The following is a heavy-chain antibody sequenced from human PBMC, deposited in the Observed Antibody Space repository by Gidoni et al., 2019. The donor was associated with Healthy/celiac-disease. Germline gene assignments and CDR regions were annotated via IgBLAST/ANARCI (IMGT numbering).Heavy chain of an antibody. CDR2: IYTSGST. CDR1: GGSISSGSYY. Sequence: QVQMQESGPGLVKPSQTLSLTCTVSGGSISSGSYYWSWIRQPAGKGLEWIGRIYTSGSTNYNPSLKSRVTISVDTSKNQFSLKLSSVTAADTAVYYCARAHWGYYFDYWGQGTLVTVSS. V-gene: IGHV4-61*02. D-gene: IGHD7-27*01. J-gene: IGHJ4*02. CDR3: ARAHWGYYFDY.